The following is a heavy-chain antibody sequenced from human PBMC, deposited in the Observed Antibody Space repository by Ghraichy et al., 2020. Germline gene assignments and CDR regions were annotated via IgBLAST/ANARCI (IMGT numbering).Heavy chain of an antibody. V-gene: IGHV3-49*04. CDR3: TRVRYTSSWYEAWFDP. Sequence: GESLNISCTASGFTFGDYAMSWVRQAPGKGLEWVGFIRTKAYDETTEYAASVKGRFTISRDDSKSIAYLQMNSLKTEDTAVYYCTRVRYTSSWYEAWFDPWGQGTLVTVSS. D-gene: IGHD6-13*01. CDR1: GFTFGDYA. J-gene: IGHJ5*02. CDR2: IRTKAYDETT.